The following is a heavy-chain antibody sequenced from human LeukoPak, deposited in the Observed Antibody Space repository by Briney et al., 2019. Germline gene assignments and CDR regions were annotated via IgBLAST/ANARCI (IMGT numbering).Heavy chain of an antibody. CDR1: GHSTTIGYY. CDR2: FFQSHKS. D-gene: IGHD3-10*02. CDR3: ARVLSVPYLLDS. J-gene: IGHJ4*02. V-gene: IGHV4-38-2*01. Sequence: SETLSLTSAISGHSTTIGYYCAWFRQPPGKGLEWIATFFQSHKSFYNASLESRVTMSPDTSKSQFSLSLTSATAADTAVYYCARVLSVPYLLDSWGRGTQVTVSS.